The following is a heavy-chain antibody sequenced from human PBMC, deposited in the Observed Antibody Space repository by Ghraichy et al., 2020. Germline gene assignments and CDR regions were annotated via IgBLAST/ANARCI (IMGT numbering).Heavy chain of an antibody. J-gene: IGHJ3*02. CDR2: IKQDGSEK. V-gene: IGHV3-7*03. CDR3: ARKGGFASGWGDAFDI. Sequence: LSLTCAASGFTFSSYWMSWVRQAPGKGLEWVANIKQDGSEKYYGDSVKGRFIISRDNAKNSLYLQMNSLRVEDTAVYYCARKGGFASGWGDAFDIWGQGTMVTVS. CDR1: GFTFSSYW. D-gene: IGHD6-19*01.